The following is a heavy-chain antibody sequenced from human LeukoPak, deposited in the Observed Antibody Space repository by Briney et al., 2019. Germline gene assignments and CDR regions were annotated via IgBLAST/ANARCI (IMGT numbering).Heavy chain of an antibody. D-gene: IGHD6-13*01. CDR1: GSTFSSYW. Sequence: PGGSLRLSCAASGSTFSSYWMSWVRQAPGKGLEWVANIKQDGSEKYYVDSVKGRFTISRDNAKNSLYLQMNSLRAEDTAVYYCARVLPAAASKTGFSYFDYWGQGTLVTVSS. CDR3: ARVLPAAASKTGFSYFDY. J-gene: IGHJ4*02. CDR2: IKQDGSEK. V-gene: IGHV3-7*01.